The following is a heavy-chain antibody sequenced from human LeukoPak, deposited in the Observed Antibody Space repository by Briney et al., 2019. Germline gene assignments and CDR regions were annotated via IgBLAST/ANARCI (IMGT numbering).Heavy chain of an antibody. Sequence: GASVKVSCKASGYIFNGYYMHWVRQVPGQGLEWIGRINPNNGGTKYAQKFQGRVTMTRDTSISTAYMELSRLRYEDTAVYYCARQGPQYYYFAMDVWGHGTTVTVSS. CDR1: GYIFNGYY. CDR2: INPNNGGT. CDR3: ARQGPQYYYFAMDV. V-gene: IGHV1-2*06. J-gene: IGHJ6*02.